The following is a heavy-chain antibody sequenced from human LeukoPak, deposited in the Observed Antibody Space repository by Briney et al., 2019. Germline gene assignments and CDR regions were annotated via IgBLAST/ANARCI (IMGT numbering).Heavy chain of an antibody. Sequence: GGSLRLSCEDSGFTFSKYWMHWVRQAPGKGLVWVSRIRCDGGATDYADSVKGRFTISRDNAKNTLYLQMNSLRVEDTALYYCTRDWRNKAFDYWGQGSLVTVS. CDR2: IRCDGGAT. CDR3: TRDWRNKAFDY. J-gene: IGHJ4*02. D-gene: IGHD3-3*01. V-gene: IGHV3-74*01. CDR1: GFTFSKYW.